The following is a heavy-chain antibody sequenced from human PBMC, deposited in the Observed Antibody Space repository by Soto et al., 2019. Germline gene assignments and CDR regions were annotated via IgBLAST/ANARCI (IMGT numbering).Heavy chain of an antibody. CDR2: IYYSGST. CDR1: GGSISSGGYY. Sequence: QVQLQESGPGLVKPSQTLSLTCTVSGGSISSGGYYWSWIRQHPGKGLEWIGYIYYSGSTYYNPSLKSRVTISVDTSKNPFSLKLSSVTAADTAVFYCARSPEATVTAFDYWGQGTLVTVSS. J-gene: IGHJ4*02. V-gene: IGHV4-31*03. D-gene: IGHD4-17*01. CDR3: ARSPEATVTAFDY.